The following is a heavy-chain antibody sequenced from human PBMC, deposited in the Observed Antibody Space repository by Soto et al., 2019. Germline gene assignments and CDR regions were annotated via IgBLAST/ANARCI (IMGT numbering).Heavy chain of an antibody. CDR3: AKGRSYYYYYYGVDV. V-gene: IGHV3-23*01. CDR1: GFTFSSCA. Sequence: GGSLRLSCAASGFTFSSCAMGWVRQAPGKGLEWVSDIIDSGGSTYYADSVKGRFTISRDNSKSTLYLQMNSLRAEDTAFFYFAKGRSYYYYYYGVDVWGQGTTVTVSS. CDR2: IIDSGGST. D-gene: IGHD1-26*01. J-gene: IGHJ6*02.